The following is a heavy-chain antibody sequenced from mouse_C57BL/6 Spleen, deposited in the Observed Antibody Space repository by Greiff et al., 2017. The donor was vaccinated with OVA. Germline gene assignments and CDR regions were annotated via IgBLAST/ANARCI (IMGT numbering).Heavy chain of an antibody. CDR1: GFTFSDYG. D-gene: IGHD2-4*01. CDR3: SRFYYDYWYFDV. V-gene: IGHV5-15*01. CDR2: ISNLAYSI. J-gene: IGHJ1*03. Sequence: DVHLVESGGGLVQPGGSLKLSCAASGFTFSDYGMAWVRQAPRKGPEWVAFISNLAYSIYSADTVTGRFTIARENAKNTLYLEMSSLRSEDTAMDYCSRFYYDYWYFDVWGTGTTVTVSS.